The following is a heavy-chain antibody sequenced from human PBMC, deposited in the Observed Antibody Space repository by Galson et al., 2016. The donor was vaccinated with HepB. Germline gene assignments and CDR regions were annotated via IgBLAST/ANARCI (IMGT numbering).Heavy chain of an antibody. CDR1: WDSVSSNNAA. CDR2: TYYRSKWYN. V-gene: IGHV6-1*01. D-gene: IGHD3-3*01. J-gene: IGHJ3*02. CDR3: AREGLGAIFGVVVPVDAFDI. Sequence: CAISWDSVSSNNAAWNWIRQSPSRGLEWLGRTYYRSKWYNDYAVSVRSRITINPDTSKNQFSLQLNSVAPEDTALYYCAREGLGAIFGVVVPVDAFDIWGQGTMVTVSS.